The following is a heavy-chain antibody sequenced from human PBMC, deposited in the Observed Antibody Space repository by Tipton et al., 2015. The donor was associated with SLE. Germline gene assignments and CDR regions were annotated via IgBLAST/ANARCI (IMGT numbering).Heavy chain of an antibody. CDR2: MNPDGSTT. D-gene: IGHD6-19*01. CDR1: GFTFDDYA. J-gene: IGHJ4*02. Sequence: SLRLSCAASGFTFDDYAMHWVRQAPGKGLVWVSRMNPDGSTTGYADSVRGRFTISRDNAKNTLYLQMNSLRAEDTAVYYCARQWRNLDYWGQGTLVTVSS. CDR3: ARQWRNLDY. V-gene: IGHV3-74*01.